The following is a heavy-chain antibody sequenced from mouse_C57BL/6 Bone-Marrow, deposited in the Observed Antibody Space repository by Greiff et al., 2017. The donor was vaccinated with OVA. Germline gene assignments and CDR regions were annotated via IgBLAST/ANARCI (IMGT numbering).Heavy chain of an antibody. J-gene: IGHJ3*01. Sequence: QVQLQHSGAELVRPGASVTLSCKASGYTFTDYEMHWVKQTPVHGLEWIGAIDPETGGTAYNQKFKGKAILTADKSSSTAYMELRSLTSEDSAVYYCTRSGGYYSLFYWGQGTLVTVSA. CDR2: IDPETGGT. D-gene: IGHD2-12*01. CDR3: TRSGGYYSLFY. CDR1: GYTFTDYE. V-gene: IGHV1-15*01.